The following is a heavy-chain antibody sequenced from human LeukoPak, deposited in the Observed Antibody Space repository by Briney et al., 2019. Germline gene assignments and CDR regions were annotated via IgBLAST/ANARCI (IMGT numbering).Heavy chain of an antibody. Sequence: SVKVSCKASGGTFSSYAISWVRQAPGQGLEWMGRIIPILGIANYAQKFQGRVTITADKSTSTAYMELSSLRSEDTAVYYCARRIQLWSIYNWFDPWGQGTLVTVSS. CDR1: GGTFSSYA. CDR3: ARRIQLWSIYNWFDP. CDR2: IIPILGIA. J-gene: IGHJ5*02. D-gene: IGHD5-18*01. V-gene: IGHV1-69*04.